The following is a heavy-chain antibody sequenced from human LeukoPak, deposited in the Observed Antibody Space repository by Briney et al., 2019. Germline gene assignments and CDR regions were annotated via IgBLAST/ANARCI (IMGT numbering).Heavy chain of an antibody. J-gene: IGHJ6*02. V-gene: IGHV4-34*01. CDR3: ARGVFLFYYYGMDV. CDR2: INHSGST. Sequence: SETLSLTCAVYGGSFSGYYWSWIRQPPGKGLEWIGEINHSGSTNYNPSLKSRVTISVGTSKNQFSLKLSSVPAADTAVYYCARGVFLFYYYGMDVWGQGTTVTVSS. CDR1: GGSFSGYY. D-gene: IGHD2-21*01.